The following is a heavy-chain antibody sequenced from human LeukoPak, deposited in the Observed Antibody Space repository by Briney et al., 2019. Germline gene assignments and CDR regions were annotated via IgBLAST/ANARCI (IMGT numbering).Heavy chain of an antibody. V-gene: IGHV1-2*02. Sequence: RRASVKVSCKASGYTFTGYVIHWVRQAPGQGPQWMGWINPNSGVTLYAQTFQGRVTMTSDTSISTAYMELSRLTFDDTALYYCARDRGSPSAPDYWGQGTLVTVSS. J-gene: IGHJ4*02. CDR2: INPNSGVT. CDR3: ARDRGSPSAPDY. CDR1: GYTFTGYV. D-gene: IGHD5-12*01.